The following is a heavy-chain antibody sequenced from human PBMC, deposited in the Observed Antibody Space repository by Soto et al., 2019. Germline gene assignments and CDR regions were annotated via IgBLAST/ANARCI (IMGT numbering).Heavy chain of an antibody. J-gene: IGHJ6*02. D-gene: IGHD3-10*01. CDR3: ARDTSIRNYYGSGSEKYYGMDV. V-gene: IGHV3-53*01. CDR1: GFTVSSNY. CDR2: IYSGGST. Sequence: SLRLSCAASGFTVSSNYMSWVRQAPGKGLEWVSVIYSGGSTYYADSVKGRFTISRDNSKNTLYLQMNSLRAEDTAVYYCARDTSIRNYYGSGSEKYYGMDVWGQGATVTVSS.